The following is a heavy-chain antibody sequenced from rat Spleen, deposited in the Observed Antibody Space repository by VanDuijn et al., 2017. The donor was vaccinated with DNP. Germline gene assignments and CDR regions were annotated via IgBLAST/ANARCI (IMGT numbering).Heavy chain of an antibody. Sequence: EVQLVKSGGGLVQPGRSLKLSCAASGFTFSNYDMAWVRQAPTKGLEWVASISTSGGSTYYRDSVKGRFTVSRDNAKSTLYLQMDSLRSEDTATYYCARYLGFFDFWGPGTMVTVSS. V-gene: IGHV5-25*01. CDR2: ISTSGGST. CDR1: GFTFSNYD. D-gene: IGHD1-5*01. J-gene: IGHJ1*01. CDR3: ARYLGFFDF.